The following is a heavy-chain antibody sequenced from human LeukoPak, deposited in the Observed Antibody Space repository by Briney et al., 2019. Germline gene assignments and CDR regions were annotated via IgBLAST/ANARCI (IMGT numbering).Heavy chain of an antibody. D-gene: IGHD1-14*01. CDR1: GFSLTTRPVG. J-gene: IGHJ4*02. CDR2: IYWDDDK. Sequence: KESGPARVKPTQTLTLTCTFSGFSLTTRPVGVGWIRQPPGKALECLALIYWDDDKRYRPSLRSRLTITKDTSKNQVVLTMTDMDPVDTATYYCAHRLGPYNTAWDVGFFDYWGQGSLVTVSS. V-gene: IGHV2-5*02. CDR3: AHRLGPYNTAWDVGFFDY.